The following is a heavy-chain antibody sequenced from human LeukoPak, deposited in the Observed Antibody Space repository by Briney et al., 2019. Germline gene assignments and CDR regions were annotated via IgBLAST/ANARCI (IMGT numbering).Heavy chain of an antibody. CDR2: ISGSGGST. CDR3: ARDAVAVAGVDAFDI. Sequence: GSLRLSCAASGFTFSSYAMSWVRQAPGKGLEWVSAISGSGGSTYYADSVKGRFTISRDNAKNSLYLQMNSLRAEDTAVYYCARDAVAVAGVDAFDIWGQGTMVTVSS. CDR1: GFTFSSYA. J-gene: IGHJ3*02. V-gene: IGHV3-23*01. D-gene: IGHD6-19*01.